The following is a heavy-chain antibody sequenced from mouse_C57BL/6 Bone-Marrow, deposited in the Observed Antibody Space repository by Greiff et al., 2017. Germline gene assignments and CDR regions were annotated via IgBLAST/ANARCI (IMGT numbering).Heavy chain of an antibody. CDR3: ARHGDGYPFAY. CDR1: GFTFSSYG. CDR2: ISSGGSYT. V-gene: IGHV5-6*01. J-gene: IGHJ3*01. Sequence: EVKLVESGGDLVKPGGSLKFSCAASGFTFSSYGMSWVRQTPDKRLEWVATISSGGSYTYYPDSVKGRFTISRDNAKNTLYLQMSSLKSEDTAMYYCARHGDGYPFAYWGQGTLVTVSA. D-gene: IGHD2-3*01.